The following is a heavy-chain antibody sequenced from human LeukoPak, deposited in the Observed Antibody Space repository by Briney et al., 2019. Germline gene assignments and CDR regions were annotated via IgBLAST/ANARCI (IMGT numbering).Heavy chain of an antibody. Sequence: ASVKVSCKTSGYTFTGCYMHWVRQAPGQGLEWMGWINPNSGGTNYAQKFQGRVTMTRDTSISTAYMELSRLRSDDTAVYYCARDSYYFDTFKNDYYYYMDVWGKGTTVTVSS. CDR2: INPNSGGT. D-gene: IGHD3-22*01. J-gene: IGHJ6*03. CDR3: ARDSYYFDTFKNDYYYYMDV. CDR1: GYTFTGCY. V-gene: IGHV1-2*02.